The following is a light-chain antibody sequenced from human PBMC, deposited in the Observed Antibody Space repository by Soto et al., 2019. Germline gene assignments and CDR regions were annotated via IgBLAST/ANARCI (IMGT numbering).Light chain of an antibody. CDR2: DAS. V-gene: IGKV3-11*01. CDR1: QSVSSY. Sequence: EIVLTQSPATLSLSPGDRATLSCRASQSVSSYLAWYQQKPGQAPRLLIYDASNRATGIPARFSGSGSGTDFTLTISSLEPEDFAIYYCQQRSNLPPFTFGAGTKVEIK. CDR3: QQRSNLPPFT. J-gene: IGKJ4*01.